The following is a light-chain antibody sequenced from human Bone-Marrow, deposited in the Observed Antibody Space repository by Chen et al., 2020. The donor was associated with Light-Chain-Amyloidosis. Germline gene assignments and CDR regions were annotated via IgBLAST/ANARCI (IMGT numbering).Light chain of an antibody. CDR1: ALPTKY. CDR2: RDT. CDR3: QSADSSGTYEVI. J-gene: IGLJ2*01. Sequence: SYELTQLLSAPVSPGQTARISCSGDALPTKYAYWYQQTPGQAPVLVIHRDTERPSGISERFSGSSSGTTATLTISGVQAEDEADYHCQSADSSGTYEVIFGGGTKLTVL. V-gene: IGLV3-25*03.